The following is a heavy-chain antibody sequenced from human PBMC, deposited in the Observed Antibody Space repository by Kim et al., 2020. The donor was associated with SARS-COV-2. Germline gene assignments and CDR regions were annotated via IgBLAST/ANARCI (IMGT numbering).Heavy chain of an antibody. D-gene: IGHD3-3*02. CDR2: IFHRGSS. CDR1: GGSINSYF. V-gene: IGHV4-59*01. J-gene: IGHJ4*02. Sequence: SETLSLTCSVTGGSINSYFWSWIRQPPGKGLEWIGYIFHRGSSNYHPPLGGRATMFTDTSRAQVSLKLTSVTPAATAIYFCARVIDSGGFAAFFYWARG. CDR3: ARVIDSGGFAAFFY.